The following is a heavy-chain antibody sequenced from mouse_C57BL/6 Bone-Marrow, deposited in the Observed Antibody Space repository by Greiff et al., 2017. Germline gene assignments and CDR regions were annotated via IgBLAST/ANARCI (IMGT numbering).Heavy chain of an antibody. D-gene: IGHD2-4*01. CDR1: GYTFTSYW. V-gene: IGHV1-72*01. J-gene: IGHJ3*01. Sequence: QSCKASGYTFTSYWMHWVKQRPGRGLEWIGRIDPNSGGTKYNEKFKSKATLTVDKPSSTAYMQLSSLTSEDSAVYYCARSEGHYDYVWFAYWGQGTLVTVSA. CDR2: IDPNSGGT. CDR3: ARSEGHYDYVWFAY.